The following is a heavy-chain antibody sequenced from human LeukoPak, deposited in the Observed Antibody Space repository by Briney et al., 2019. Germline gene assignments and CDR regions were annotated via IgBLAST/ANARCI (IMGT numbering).Heavy chain of an antibody. CDR1: GYTFTSYG. CDR2: ISAYNGNT. J-gene: IGHJ3*02. Sequence: ASVKVSCKASGYTFTSYGISWVRQAPGQGLEWMGWISAYNGNTNYAQKLQGRVTMTTDTSTSTAYMELRSLRSEDTAVYYCAHIVVVPAAKDAFDIWGQGTMVTVSS. D-gene: IGHD2-2*01. CDR3: AHIVVVPAAKDAFDI. V-gene: IGHV1-18*01.